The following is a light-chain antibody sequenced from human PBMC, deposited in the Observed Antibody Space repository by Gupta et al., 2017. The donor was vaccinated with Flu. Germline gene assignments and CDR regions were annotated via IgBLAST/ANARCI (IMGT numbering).Light chain of an antibody. CDR3: SSPTSSSTYV. V-gene: IGLV2-14*01. J-gene: IGLJ1*01. Sequence: QSALTQPASVSGSPGQSIAISCTGTSSDVGGYNYVSWYQQHPGKAPKLMIYGVSNRPSEVSNRLSGSKSGNTASLTISGLQTDDEADYYCSSPTSSSTYVFGTGTKVTVL. CDR1: SSDVGGYNY. CDR2: GVS.